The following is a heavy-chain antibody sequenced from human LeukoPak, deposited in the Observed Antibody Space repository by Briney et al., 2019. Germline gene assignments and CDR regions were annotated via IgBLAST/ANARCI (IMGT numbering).Heavy chain of an antibody. CDR1: GFTFSSYW. CDR3: ARDTADCTNDICYYYYDMDV. J-gene: IGHJ6*02. Sequence: GGSLRLSCAASGFTFSSYWMHWVRQAPGKGLVWVSRIKSDGVGTTYADSVKGRFTVSRDNAKNTLYLQMNSLRAEDTAVYYCARDTADCTNDICYYYYDMDVWGQGTTVTVSS. CDR2: IKSDGVGT. D-gene: IGHD2-8*01. V-gene: IGHV3-74*01.